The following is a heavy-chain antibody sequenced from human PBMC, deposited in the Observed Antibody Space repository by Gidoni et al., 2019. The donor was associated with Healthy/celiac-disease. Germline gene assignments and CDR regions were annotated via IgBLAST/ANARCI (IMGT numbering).Heavy chain of an antibody. J-gene: IGHJ4*02. V-gene: IGHV3-30*18. D-gene: IGHD4-17*01. Sequence: QVQPVESGGGVVEPGRSLRLSCAASGFTFSSYGMHWVRQAPGKGLEWVAVISYDGSNRYYADSVKGRFTISRDNSKNTLYLQMNSLRAEDTAVYYCAKDHGDGYFDYWGQGTLVTVSS. CDR2: ISYDGSNR. CDR1: GFTFSSYG. CDR3: AKDHGDGYFDY.